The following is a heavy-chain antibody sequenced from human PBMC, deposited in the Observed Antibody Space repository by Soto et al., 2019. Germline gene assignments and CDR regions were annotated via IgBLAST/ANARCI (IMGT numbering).Heavy chain of an antibody. CDR3: ARGRLSCKAAGCPPSGFAP. D-gene: IGHD3-10*01. V-gene: IGHV3-21*06. J-gene: IGHJ5*02. Sequence: DVQLVESGGGLVNPGGSLRLSCAASGFPFSSYLMHWVRQAPGKGLEWVSSISASSNYLYYVDSVRGRFTISRDNARNSLFRKMDSLRVEAGAVYFCARGRLSCKAAGCPPSGFAPWGKGTLVTVPS. CDR1: GFPFSSYL. CDR2: ISASSNYL.